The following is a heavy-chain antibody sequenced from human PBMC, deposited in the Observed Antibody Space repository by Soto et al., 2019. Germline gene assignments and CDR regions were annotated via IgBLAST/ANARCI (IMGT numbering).Heavy chain of an antibody. CDR1: GFTCSSYG. CDR3: ARALYYGYYVIWFDP. Sequence: QVQLVESGGGVVQPGRSLRLSCAASGFTCSSYGIHWVRQAPGKGLEWVAVIWYDGSNKYYADSVQGRFTISRDNSKNTLYLQMNSLRAEDTAVYYCARALYYGYYVIWFDPWGQGTLVTVSS. CDR2: IWYDGSNK. J-gene: IGHJ5*02. V-gene: IGHV3-33*01. D-gene: IGHD4-17*01.